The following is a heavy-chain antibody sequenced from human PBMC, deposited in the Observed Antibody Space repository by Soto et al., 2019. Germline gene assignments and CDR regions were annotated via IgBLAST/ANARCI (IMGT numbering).Heavy chain of an antibody. D-gene: IGHD2-8*01. CDR3: ARDIHAGFPPDVDP. J-gene: IGHJ5*02. CDR2: TSYIGNT. V-gene: IGHV4-59*02. Sequence: QVHLLESGPGLVKPSETLSLTCFVSGGSVTSYHWGWIRQFPGKGLEWIAFTSYIGNTNYNPSLHSRVTLSLDTSQNQVSLEFTSITTADTAVYYCARDIHAGFPPDVDPWDEGTLVTLST. CDR1: GGSVTSYH.